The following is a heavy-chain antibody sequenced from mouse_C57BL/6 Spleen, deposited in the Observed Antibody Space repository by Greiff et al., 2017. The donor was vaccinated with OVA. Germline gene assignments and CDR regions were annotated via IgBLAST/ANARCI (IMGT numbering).Heavy chain of an antibody. D-gene: IGHD4-1*01. CDR1: GYSITSGYY. V-gene: IGHV3-6*01. CDR3: ARALTGTDAMDY. Sequence: EVQRVESGPGLVKPSQSLSLTCSVTGYSITSGYYWNWIRQFPGNKLEWMGYISYDGSNNYNPSLKNRISITRDTSKNQFFLKLNSVTTEDTATYYCARALTGTDAMDYWGQGTSVTVSS. J-gene: IGHJ4*01. CDR2: ISYDGSN.